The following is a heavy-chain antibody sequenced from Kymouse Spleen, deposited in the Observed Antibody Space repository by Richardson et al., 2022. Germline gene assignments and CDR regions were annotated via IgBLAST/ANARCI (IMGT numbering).Heavy chain of an antibody. Sequence: QVQLQESGPGLVKPSQTLSLTCTVSGGSISSGGYYWSWIRQHPGKGLEWIGYIYYSGSTYYNPSLKSRVTISVDTSKNQFSLKLSSVTAADTAVYYCARASCCYTPLLLLLRYGRLGPRDHGHRLL. V-gene: IGHV4-31*03. J-gene: IGHJ6*02. CDR2: IYYSGST. CDR3: ARASCCYTPLLLLLRYGR. D-gene: IGHD2-2*02,IGHD2-8*01. CDR1: GGSISSGGYY.